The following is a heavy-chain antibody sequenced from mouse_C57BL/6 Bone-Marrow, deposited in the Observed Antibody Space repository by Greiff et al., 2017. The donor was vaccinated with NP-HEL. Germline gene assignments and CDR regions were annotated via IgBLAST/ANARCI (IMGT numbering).Heavy chain of an antibody. CDR1: GFTFSSYG. CDR3: ARQTGKKGYAMDY. J-gene: IGHJ4*01. CDR2: ISSGGSYT. V-gene: IGHV5-6*01. Sequence: EVNLVESGGDLVKPGGSLKLSCAASGFTFSSYGMSWVRQTPDKRLEWVATISSGGSYTYYPDSVKGRFTISRDNAKNTLYLQMSSLKSEDTAMYYCARQTGKKGYAMDYWGQGTSVTVSS. D-gene: IGHD4-1*01.